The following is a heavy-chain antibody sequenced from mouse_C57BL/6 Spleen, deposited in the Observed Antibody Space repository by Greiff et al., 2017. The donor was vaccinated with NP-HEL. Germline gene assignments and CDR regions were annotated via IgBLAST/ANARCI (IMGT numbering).Heavy chain of an antibody. D-gene: IGHD2-1*01. CDR1: GYSFTSYY. Sequence: VKLMESGPELVKPGASVKISCKASGYSFTSYYIHWVKQRPGQGLEWIGWIYPGSGNTKYNEKFKGKATLTADTSSSTAYMQLSSLTSEDSAVYYCAIYYGNFDYWGQGTTLTVSS. CDR2: IYPGSGNT. V-gene: IGHV1-66*01. J-gene: IGHJ2*01. CDR3: AIYYGNFDY.